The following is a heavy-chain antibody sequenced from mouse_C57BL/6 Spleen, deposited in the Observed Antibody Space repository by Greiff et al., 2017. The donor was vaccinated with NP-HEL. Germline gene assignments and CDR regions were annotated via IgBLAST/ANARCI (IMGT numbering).Heavy chain of an antibody. Sequence: QVHVKQSGAELVKPGASVKMSCKASGYTFTSYWITWVKQRPGQGLEWIGDIYPGSGSTNYNEKFKSKATLTVDTSSSTAYMQLSSLTSEDSAVYYCARCDYYYFDYWGQGTTLTVSS. CDR1: GYTFTSYW. V-gene: IGHV1-55*01. CDR2: IYPGSGST. CDR3: ARCDYYYFDY. J-gene: IGHJ2*01. D-gene: IGHD2-4*01.